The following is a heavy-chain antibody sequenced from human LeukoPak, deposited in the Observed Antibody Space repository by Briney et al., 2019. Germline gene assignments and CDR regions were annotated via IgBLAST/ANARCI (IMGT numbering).Heavy chain of an antibody. D-gene: IGHD4-17*01. J-gene: IGHJ6*03. CDR2: IYSGGST. CDR3: ARCSSQTTVTTRGYYYYYMDV. V-gene: IGHV3-66*01. CDR1: GGSISSSNW. Sequence: ETLSLTCAVSGGSISSSNWWSWVRPPPGKGLEWVSVIYSGGSTYYADSVKGRFTISRDNSKNTLYLQMNSLRAEDTAVYYCARCSSQTTVTTRGYYYYYMDVWGKGTTVTISS.